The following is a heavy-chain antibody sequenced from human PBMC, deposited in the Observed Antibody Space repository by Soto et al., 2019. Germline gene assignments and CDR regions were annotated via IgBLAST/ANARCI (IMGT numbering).Heavy chain of an antibody. CDR2: IKQDGSEE. V-gene: IGHV3-7*05. J-gene: IGHJ4*02. CDR3: ARSGYDGNFDY. Sequence: EVQLVESGGGLVQPGGSLRLSCAASGFTFSSYWMSWVRQAPGKGLEWVANIKQDGSEEYYVDSVKGRFTISRDNAKNSLYLQMNSLRAEDTAVYYCARSGYDGNFDYWGQGTLVTVSS. D-gene: IGHD5-12*01. CDR1: GFTFSSYW.